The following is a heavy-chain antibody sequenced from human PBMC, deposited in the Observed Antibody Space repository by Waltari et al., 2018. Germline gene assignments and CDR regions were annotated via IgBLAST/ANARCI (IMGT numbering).Heavy chain of an antibody. D-gene: IGHD3-10*01. J-gene: IGHJ5*02. CDR1: GFTVSSNY. V-gene: IGHV3-53*01. Sequence: EVQLVESGGGLIQPGGSLRLSCAASGFTVSSNYMNWVRQAPGKGVEWVSIIYSGGTTDYADSVKGRFTISRDNSKNTLYLQMNSLRADDTAVYYCARGGGVLLWFANWGQGTLVTVSS. CDR3: ARGGGVLLWFAN. CDR2: IYSGGTT.